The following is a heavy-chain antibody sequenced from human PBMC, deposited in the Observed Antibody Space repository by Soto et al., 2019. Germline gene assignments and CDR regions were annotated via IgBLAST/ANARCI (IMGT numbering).Heavy chain of an antibody. J-gene: IGHJ3*02. CDR3: ARPTVTTRGDAFDI. V-gene: IGHV3-30*03. D-gene: IGHD4-17*01. CDR1: GFTFSSYG. CDR2: ISYDGSNK. Sequence: GGSLRLSCAASGFTFSSYGMHWVRQAPGKGLEWVAVISYDGSNKYYADSVKGRFTISRDNSKNTLYLQMNSLRAEDTAVYYCARPTVTTRGDAFDIRAQGTMVTGSS.